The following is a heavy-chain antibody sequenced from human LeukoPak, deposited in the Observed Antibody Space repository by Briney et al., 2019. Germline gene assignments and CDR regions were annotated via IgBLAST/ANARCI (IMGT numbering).Heavy chain of an antibody. D-gene: IGHD4-23*01. CDR2: IYHSGST. CDR1: GYSISSGYY. J-gene: IGHJ4*02. CDR3: ARDYGGNSGLDY. Sequence: SETLSLTCTVSGYSISSGYYWGWIRQPPGKGLEWIGSIYHSGSTYYNPSLKSRVTISVDTSKNQFSLKLSSVTAADTAVYYCARDYGGNSGLDYWGQGTLVTVSS. V-gene: IGHV4-38-2*02.